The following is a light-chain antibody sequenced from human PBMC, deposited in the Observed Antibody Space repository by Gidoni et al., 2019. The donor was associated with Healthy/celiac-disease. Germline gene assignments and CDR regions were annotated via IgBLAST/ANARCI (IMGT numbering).Light chain of an antibody. J-gene: IGKJ5*01. Sequence: EIVLTQSPATLSLSPGERATLFCRASQSVSSYLAWYQQKPGQAPRLLIYDASNRATGIPARFSGSGPGTDFTLTISSLEPEDFAVYYCQQRSNWHPTFGQGTRLEIK. V-gene: IGKV3D-11*02. CDR3: QQRSNWHPT. CDR1: QSVSSY. CDR2: DAS.